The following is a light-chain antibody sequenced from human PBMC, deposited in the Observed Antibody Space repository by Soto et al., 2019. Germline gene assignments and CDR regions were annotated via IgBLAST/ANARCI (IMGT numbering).Light chain of an antibody. J-gene: IGKJ2*01. Sequence: EIVLTQSPATLSLSPGERDTLSCRASQSVSSYLAWYQQKPGQAPRLLIYDASNRATGIPARFSGSGSGTDVTLTISSLEPEDLAVYYCQQRSNWSYTFGQGTKLEIK. CDR3: QQRSNWSYT. CDR1: QSVSSY. CDR2: DAS. V-gene: IGKV3-11*01.